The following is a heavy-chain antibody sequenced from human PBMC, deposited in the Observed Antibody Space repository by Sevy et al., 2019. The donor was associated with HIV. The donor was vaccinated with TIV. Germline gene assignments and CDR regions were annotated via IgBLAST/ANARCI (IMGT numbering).Heavy chain of an antibody. CDR1: GDSISSYF. D-gene: IGHD2-15*01. CDR2: IYYSGSS. J-gene: IGHJ4*02. Sequence: SETLSLTCNVSGDSISSYFWSWFRQPPGKGLEWIGYIYYSGSSESNPSLRSRVTISIDTSKKYLSVKLTSVTAADPAVYYCSGGSAVVPRGLVFWGQGTLVTVSS. CDR3: SGGSAVVPRGLVF. V-gene: IGHV4-59*01.